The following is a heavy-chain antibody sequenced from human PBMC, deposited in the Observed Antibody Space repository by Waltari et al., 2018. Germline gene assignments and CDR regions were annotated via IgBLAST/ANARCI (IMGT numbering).Heavy chain of an antibody. V-gene: IGHV3-49*04. Sequence: EVQLVESGGGLVQPGRSLRLSCTASGFTFGDYAMSCVRQAPGTGLEWVGFIKSKVYGGTTEYAASVKGRFTISRDDSKSIAYLQMNSLKTEDTAMYYCTRRYCSSTSCRKDFDYWGQGTLVTVSS. J-gene: IGHJ4*02. CDR2: IKSKVYGGTT. CDR3: TRRYCSSTSCRKDFDY. CDR1: GFTFGDYA. D-gene: IGHD2-2*01.